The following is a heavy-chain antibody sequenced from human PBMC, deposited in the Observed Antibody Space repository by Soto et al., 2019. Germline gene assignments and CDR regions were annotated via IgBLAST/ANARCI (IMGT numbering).Heavy chain of an antibody. CDR1: GGSFSSGVYS. CDR3: AAGGGLPRYY. J-gene: IGHJ4*02. D-gene: IGHD5-12*01. CDR2: IYHSGST. V-gene: IGHV4-30-2*01. Sequence: QLQLQESGSGLVKPSQTLSLTCAVSGGSFSSGVYSGSWFRQPPGKGLEWIGYIYHSGSTYYNPSLKSRVTISVDRSKNQFSLKLSSVTAADTAVYYCAAGGGLPRYYWGQGTLVTVSS.